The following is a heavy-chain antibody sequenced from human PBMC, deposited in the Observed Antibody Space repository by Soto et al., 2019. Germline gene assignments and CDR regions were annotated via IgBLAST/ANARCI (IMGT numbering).Heavy chain of an antibody. CDR2: IIPFLGRT. D-gene: IGHD1-1*01. Sequence: QLHLVQSGAEVRKPGSSVKVSCKASGGTLSSYSVTCVRQAPGQGLEWMGRIIPFLGRTNYAQNFGGRVTFTRNMSTIKDYMELSIHRSDDTAIYYCARTTGSPNSNWFDPWGQGTLVIVSS. CDR3: ARTTGSPNSNWFDP. V-gene: IGHV1-69*02. CDR1: GGTLSSYS. J-gene: IGHJ5*02.